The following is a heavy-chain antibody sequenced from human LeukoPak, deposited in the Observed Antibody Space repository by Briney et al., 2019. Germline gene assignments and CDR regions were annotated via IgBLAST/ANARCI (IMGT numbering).Heavy chain of an antibody. CDR3: ARDRVRGAFDI. CDR2: ISSSSSYI. V-gene: IGHV3-21*01. CDR1: GFTFSSYS. Sequence: GGSLRLSCAASGFTFSSYSMNWVRQAPEKGLEWVTSISSSSSYIYYADSVKGRFTISRDNAKNSLYLQMNSLRAEDTAVYYCARDRVRGAFDIWGQGTMVTVSS. J-gene: IGHJ3*02. D-gene: IGHD3-10*02.